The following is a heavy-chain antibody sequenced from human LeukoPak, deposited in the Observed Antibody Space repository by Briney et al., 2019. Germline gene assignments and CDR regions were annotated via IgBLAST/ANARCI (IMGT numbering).Heavy chain of an antibody. D-gene: IGHD6-19*01. J-gene: IGHJ1*01. Sequence: ASVKVSCKAPGGTFSSYAISWVRQAPGQGLEWMGGIISIFGTANYAQKFQGRVTITADKSTSTAYMELSSLRSEDTAVYYCARTFGYSSGWYGDFQHWGQGTLVTVSS. CDR3: ARTFGYSSGWYGDFQH. V-gene: IGHV1-69*06. CDR2: IISIFGTA. CDR1: GGTFSSYA.